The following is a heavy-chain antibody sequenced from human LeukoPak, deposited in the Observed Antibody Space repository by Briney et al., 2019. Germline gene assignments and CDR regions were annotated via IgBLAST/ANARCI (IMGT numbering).Heavy chain of an antibody. V-gene: IGHV3-21*01. CDR1: GFTFSSYS. CDR2: ISSSSYI. J-gene: IGHJ4*02. Sequence: GGSLRLSCAASGFTFSSYSMNWVRQAPGKGREWVLSISSSSYIYYADSVKGRFTISRDNAKNSLYLQMNSLRAEDTAVYYCAKGSVDIVVVVAATPLDYWGQGTLVTVSS. D-gene: IGHD2-15*01. CDR3: AKGSVDIVVVVAATPLDY.